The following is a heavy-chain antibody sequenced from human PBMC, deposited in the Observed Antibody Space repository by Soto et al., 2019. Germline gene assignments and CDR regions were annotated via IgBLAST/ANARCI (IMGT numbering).Heavy chain of an antibody. D-gene: IGHD3-9*01. Sequence: GGSLRLSCAASGFTFSSYAMSWVRQAPGKGLEWVSAISGSGGSTYYADSVKGRFTISRDNSKNTLYLQMNSLRAEDTAVYYCAKGDDILTGYLTEANYYMDVWGKGTTVTVSS. J-gene: IGHJ6*03. V-gene: IGHV3-23*01. CDR3: AKGDDILTGYLTEANYYMDV. CDR2: ISGSGGST. CDR1: GFTFSSYA.